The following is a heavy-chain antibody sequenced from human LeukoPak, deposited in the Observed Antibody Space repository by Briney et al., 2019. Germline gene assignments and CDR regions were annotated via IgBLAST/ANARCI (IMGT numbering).Heavy chain of an antibody. Sequence: GGSLRLSCAASGFSVSRYWMSWVRQAPGRGLEWVANIKQDGSEKYYVDSVKGRFTISRDNAKNSLYLQMNSLRAEDTAVYYCVRGGIPIDPWGQGTLVTVSS. J-gene: IGHJ5*02. D-gene: IGHD3-16*01. V-gene: IGHV3-7*01. CDR1: GFSVSRYW. CDR2: IKQDGSEK. CDR3: VRGGIPIDP.